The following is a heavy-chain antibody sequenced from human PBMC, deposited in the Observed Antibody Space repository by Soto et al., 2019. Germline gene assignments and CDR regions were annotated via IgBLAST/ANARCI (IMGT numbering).Heavy chain of an antibody. CDR1: GGSFSGYY. Sequence: SETLSLTCAVYGGSFSGYYWRWIRQPPGKGLEWIGEINHSGSTNYNPSLKSRVTISVDTSKNQFSLKLSSVTAADTAVYYCARGGARLLWFGELSIPFDYWGQGTLVTVSS. D-gene: IGHD3-10*01. J-gene: IGHJ4*02. V-gene: IGHV4-34*01. CDR2: INHSGST. CDR3: ARGGARLLWFGELSIPFDY.